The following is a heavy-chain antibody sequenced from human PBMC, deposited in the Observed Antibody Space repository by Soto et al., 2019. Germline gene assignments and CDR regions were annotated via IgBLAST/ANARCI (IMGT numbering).Heavy chain of an antibody. CDR2: LSYDGSNK. CDR1: GFTFSSYA. D-gene: IGHD2-15*01. V-gene: IGHV3-30*14. Sequence: QVQLVESGGGVVQPGRSLRLSCAASGFTFSSYAMHWVRQAPGKGLEWVAVLSYDGSNKYYADSVKGRFTISRVNSKNTQYLQMNSQRAEETAVYYCVRGEERYCSGGSCHHCWFGPWGQGTLVTVSS. CDR3: VRGEERYCSGGSCHHCWFGP. J-gene: IGHJ5*02.